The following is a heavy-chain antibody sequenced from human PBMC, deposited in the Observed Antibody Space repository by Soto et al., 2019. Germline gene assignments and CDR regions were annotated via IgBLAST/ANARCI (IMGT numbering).Heavy chain of an antibody. D-gene: IGHD3-10*01. Sequence: SETLSLTCAVYGGSFSGYYWSWIRQPPGKGLEWIGEINHSGSTNYNPSLKSRVTISVDTSKNQFSLKLSSVTAADTAVYYCTRAGLWFGEADYWGQGTLVTVSS. V-gene: IGHV4-34*01. J-gene: IGHJ4*02. CDR3: TRAGLWFGEADY. CDR2: INHSGST. CDR1: GGSFSGYY.